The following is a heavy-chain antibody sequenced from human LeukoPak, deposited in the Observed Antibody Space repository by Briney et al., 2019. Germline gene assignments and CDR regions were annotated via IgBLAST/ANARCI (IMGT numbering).Heavy chain of an antibody. CDR2: INQDAREI. D-gene: IGHD2-21*02. CDR3: ATDRDNSDWQKRFDS. V-gene: IGHV3-7*01. Sequence: GGSLRLSCAAAGFTFSGYWMNWYRQAPGKGLEWVGNINQDAREINYVDSVRGRFTISRDNAKNSLHLQMNSLRAEDTAVYYCATDRDNSDWQKRFDSWGQGTLVTVSS. J-gene: IGHJ4*02. CDR1: GFTFSGYW.